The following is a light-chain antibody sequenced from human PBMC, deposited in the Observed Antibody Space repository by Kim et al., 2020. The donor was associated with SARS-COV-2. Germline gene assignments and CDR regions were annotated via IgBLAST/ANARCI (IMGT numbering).Light chain of an antibody. CDR2: GVS. Sequence: SPGESATLSCRASQRLDGAYIAWYQQKSGQAPRLLIYGVSSRATGIPDRFSGSGSGTDFTLTISTLEPEDFALYYCQQYGGSPLTFGGGTKVDIK. CDR1: QRLDGAY. V-gene: IGKV3-20*01. CDR3: QQYGGSPLT. J-gene: IGKJ4*01.